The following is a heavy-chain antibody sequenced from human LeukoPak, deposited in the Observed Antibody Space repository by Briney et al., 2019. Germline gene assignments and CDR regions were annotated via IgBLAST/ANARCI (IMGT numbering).Heavy chain of an antibody. CDR3: AKDLVTGSLDY. CDR1: GFTFRTSG. V-gene: IGHV3-23*01. CDR2: ISSSGGST. J-gene: IGHJ4*02. Sequence: GGSLRLSCAASGFTFRTSGMNWVRQAPGKGLEWVSSISSSGGSTYYADSVRGRFTISRDNSKNTLYLQMNSLRAEDTAIYYCAKDLVTGSLDYWGQGTLITVSS. D-gene: IGHD3-10*01.